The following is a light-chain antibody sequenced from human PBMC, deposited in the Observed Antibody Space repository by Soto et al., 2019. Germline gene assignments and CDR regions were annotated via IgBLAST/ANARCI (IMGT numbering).Light chain of an antibody. CDR1: SGHSRYA. CDR3: QTWGTGIQV. V-gene: IGLV4-69*01. J-gene: IGLJ3*02. CDR2: LNSDGSH. Sequence: QSVLTQSPSASASLGASVKLTCTLSSGHSRYAIAWHQQQPEKGPRYLMKLNSDGSHSKGDGIPDRFSGSSSGAERYLTLSSLQSEDEADYYCQTWGTGIQVFGGGTKVTVL.